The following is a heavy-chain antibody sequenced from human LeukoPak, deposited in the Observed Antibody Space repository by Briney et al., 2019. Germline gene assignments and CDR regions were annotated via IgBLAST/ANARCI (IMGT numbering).Heavy chain of an antibody. Sequence: PGGSLRLSCGASGLTVSSYGMSWVRQAPGKGLEWVSTIIGSAVNTYYADSVKGRFTISRDDSKNTVYLQMNSLKAEDTAVYSCAKYTSGTSYRGLDQWGQGTQVTVSS. CDR1: GLTVSSYG. CDR2: IIGSAVNT. D-gene: IGHD3-10*01. V-gene: IGHV3-23*01. J-gene: IGHJ4*02. CDR3: AKYTSGTSYRGLDQ.